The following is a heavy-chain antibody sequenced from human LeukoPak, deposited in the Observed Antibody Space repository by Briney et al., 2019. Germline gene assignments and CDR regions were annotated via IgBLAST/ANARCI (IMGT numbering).Heavy chain of an antibody. CDR3: ASLIYGSGSYRPDY. J-gene: IGHJ4*02. CDR1: GGSISSYY. D-gene: IGHD3-10*01. V-gene: IGHV4-59*01. CDR2: IYYSGST. Sequence: SETLSLTCTVSGGSISSYYWSWIRQPPGKGLEWIGYIYYSGSTNYNPSLKSRVTISVDTSKNQYSLKLSSVTAADTAVYYCASLIYGSGSYRPDYWGQGTLVTVSS.